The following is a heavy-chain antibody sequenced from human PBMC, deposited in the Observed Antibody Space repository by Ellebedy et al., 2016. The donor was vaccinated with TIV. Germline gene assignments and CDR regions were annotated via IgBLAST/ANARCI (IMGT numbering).Heavy chain of an antibody. Sequence: ASVKVSCKASGYTFTGDYLHWVRQAPGHGLEWMGWINPSSGGTNSAQKFRDRVTMTRETSINTAYLELSRLRSDDTAMFYCARSRQLWLPYFESWGQGTLVTVSS. V-gene: IGHV1-2*02. CDR1: GYTFTGDY. J-gene: IGHJ4*02. CDR3: ARSRQLWLPYFES. D-gene: IGHD5-18*01. CDR2: INPSSGGT.